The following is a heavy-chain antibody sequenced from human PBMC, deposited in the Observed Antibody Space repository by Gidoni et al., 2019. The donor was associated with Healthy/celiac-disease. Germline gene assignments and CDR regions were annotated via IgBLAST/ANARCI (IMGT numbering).Heavy chain of an antibody. CDR3: ARAGGKVAGDWYFDL. CDR1: GYTFTGYY. Sequence: QVQLVQSGAEVKKPGASVKVSCKASGYTFTGYYMHWVRQAPGQGLEWMGWINPNSGGTNYAQKFQGWVTMTRDTSISTAYMELSRLRSDDTAVYYCARAGGKVAGDWYFDLWGRGTLVTVSS. D-gene: IGHD6-19*01. CDR2: INPNSGGT. J-gene: IGHJ2*01. V-gene: IGHV1-2*04.